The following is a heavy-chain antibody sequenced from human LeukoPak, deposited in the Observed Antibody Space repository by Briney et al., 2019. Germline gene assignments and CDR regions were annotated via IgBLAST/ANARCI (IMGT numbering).Heavy chain of an antibody. V-gene: IGHV3-30-3*01. CDR2: ISYDGSNK. CDR1: GFTFSSYA. CDR3: VRFRYPRAFDI. J-gene: IGHJ3*02. D-gene: IGHD3-16*02. Sequence: GGSLRLSCAASGFTFSSYAMHWVRQAPGKGLEWVAVISYDGSNKYYADSVKGRFTISRDNSKNTLYLQMNSLRAEDTAVYYCVRFRYPRAFDIWGQGTMVTVSS.